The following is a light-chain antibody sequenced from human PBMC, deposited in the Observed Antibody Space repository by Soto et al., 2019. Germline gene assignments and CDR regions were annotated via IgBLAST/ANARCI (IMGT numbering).Light chain of an antibody. V-gene: IGKV1-13*01. J-gene: IGKJ4*01. CDR1: HSISTL. CDR3: QQFYDYPLT. CDR2: DAS. Sequence: AIHLTQSPSSLSASVGDRVTISCRASHSISTLFACYQQKPGKPPKLLIYDASTLETGVPSRFSGSGSGADFTLTISSLQPEDFATYYCQQFYDYPLTFGGGTKVDIK.